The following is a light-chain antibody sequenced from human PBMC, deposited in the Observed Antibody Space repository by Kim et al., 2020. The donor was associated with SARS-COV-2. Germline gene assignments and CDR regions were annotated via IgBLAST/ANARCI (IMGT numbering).Light chain of an antibody. CDR1: QSLLYSNGYNY. V-gene: IGKV2-28*01. CDR3: MQALQIPQT. CDR2: LGS. Sequence: DIVMTQSPLSLPVTPGEPASISCRSSQSLLYSNGYNYLGWYLQKPGQSPQLLIYLGSNRASGVPDRFSGSGSGTDFTLKISRVEAEDVGVYYCMQALQIPQTFGGGTKVDIK. J-gene: IGKJ4*01.